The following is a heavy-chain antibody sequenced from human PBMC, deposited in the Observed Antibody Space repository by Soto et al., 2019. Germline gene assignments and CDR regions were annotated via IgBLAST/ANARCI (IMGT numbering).Heavy chain of an antibody. CDR2: INHSGST. Sequence: PSETLSLTCAVYGGSFSGYYWSWIRQPPGKGLEWIGEINHSGSTNYNPSLKSRVTISVDTSKNQFSLKLSSVTAADTAVYYCARTHGGSLDYWGQGTLVTAPQ. CDR1: GGSFSGYY. CDR3: ARTHGGSLDY. J-gene: IGHJ4*02. V-gene: IGHV4-34*01. D-gene: IGHD2-8*01.